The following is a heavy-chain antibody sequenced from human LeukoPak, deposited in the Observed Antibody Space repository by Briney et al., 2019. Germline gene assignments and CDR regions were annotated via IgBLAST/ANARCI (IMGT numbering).Heavy chain of an antibody. J-gene: IGHJ5*02. V-gene: IGHV5-51*01. D-gene: IGHD2-15*01. CDR2: IFPGDSDI. CDR3: ARQEYCSGGSCYTWFDP. CDR1: GYSFSSYW. Sequence: GESLKISCKGSGYSFSSYWIGWVRQLPGKGLEWMGIIFPGDSDIRYSPSFQGQVTISADKSISTAYLQWSSLKASDTAMYYCARQEYCSGGSCYTWFDPWGQGTLVTVSS.